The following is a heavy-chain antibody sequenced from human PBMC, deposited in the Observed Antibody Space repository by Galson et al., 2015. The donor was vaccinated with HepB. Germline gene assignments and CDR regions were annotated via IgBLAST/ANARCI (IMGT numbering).Heavy chain of an antibody. V-gene: IGHV1-69*13. D-gene: IGHD2-15*01. J-gene: IGHJ6*02. CDR3: ARVKKMRVVAATRHYYYGMDV. CDR1: GGTFNSYA. CDR2: IIPVFGVT. Sequence: SVKVSCKASGGTFNSYAISWVRQAPGQGLEWLGGIIPVFGVTNYAQKFQGRVTITADESTRTAYMELSSLRSQDTAVYYCARVKKMRVVAATRHYYYGMDVRGQGTTVTVSS.